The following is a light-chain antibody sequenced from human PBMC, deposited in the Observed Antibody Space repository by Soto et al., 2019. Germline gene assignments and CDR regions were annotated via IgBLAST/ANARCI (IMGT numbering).Light chain of an antibody. V-gene: IGLV1-40*01. CDR2: GST. J-gene: IGLJ3*02. Sequence: QAVVTQPPSVSGAPGQRVTISCTGSSSNIGAGYDVHWYQQLPGTAPKLLIYGSTNRPSGVPDRFSGSKSGTSASLAITGLQAEDEADYYCQSYDSSLSERVFGGGTKLTVL. CDR3: QSYDSSLSERV. CDR1: SSNIGAGYD.